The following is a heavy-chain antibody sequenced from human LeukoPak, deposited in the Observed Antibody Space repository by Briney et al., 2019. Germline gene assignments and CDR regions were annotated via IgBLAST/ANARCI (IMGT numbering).Heavy chain of an antibody. Sequence: SVKVSCKASGYTFTGYYMHWVRQAPGQGLEWMGGIIPIFGTANYAQKFQGRVTITADESTSIAYMELSSLRSEDTAVYYCARGSDCSSTSCYFDYWGQGTLVTVSS. V-gene: IGHV1-69*13. J-gene: IGHJ4*02. CDR1: GYTFTGYY. CDR3: ARGSDCSSTSCYFDY. CDR2: IIPIFGTA. D-gene: IGHD2-2*01.